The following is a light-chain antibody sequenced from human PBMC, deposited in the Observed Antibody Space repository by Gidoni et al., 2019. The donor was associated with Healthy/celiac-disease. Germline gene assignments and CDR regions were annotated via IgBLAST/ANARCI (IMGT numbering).Light chain of an antibody. CDR3: QQSYSTPYT. V-gene: IGKV1-39*01. Sequence: DIQMTQSPSSLSESVGDRVTITCRASQSISSYLNWYQQKPGKAPKLLIYAASSLQSGVPSRFSGSGSGTDFTLTISSLPPEDFATYYCQQSYSTPYTFGQGTKLEIK. CDR1: QSISSY. CDR2: AAS. J-gene: IGKJ2*01.